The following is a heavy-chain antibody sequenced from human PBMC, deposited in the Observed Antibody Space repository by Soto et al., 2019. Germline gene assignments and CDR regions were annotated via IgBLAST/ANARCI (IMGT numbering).Heavy chain of an antibody. Sequence: GASVKVSCKASGGTFSSYAISWVRQAPGQGLEWMGGIIPIFGTANYAQKFQGRVTITADESTSTAYMELSSLRSEDTAVYYCARVLRFLEWLSPLYYYYGMDVWGQGTTVTV. V-gene: IGHV1-69*13. J-gene: IGHJ6*02. CDR2: IIPIFGTA. CDR3: ARVLRFLEWLSPLYYYYGMDV. D-gene: IGHD3-3*01. CDR1: GGTFSSYA.